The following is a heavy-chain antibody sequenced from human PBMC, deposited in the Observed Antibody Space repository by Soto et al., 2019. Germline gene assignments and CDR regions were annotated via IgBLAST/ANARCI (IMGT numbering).Heavy chain of an antibody. CDR3: ARDPKSGNQKLYFDY. J-gene: IGHJ4*02. V-gene: IGHV3-23*01. CDR1: GFTFSSYA. D-gene: IGHD1-26*01. Sequence: PGGSLRLSCTASGFTFSSYAMSWVRQAPGKGLEWVSAVSGSGNTKYYADSVKGRFTISRDNAMQSLYLQLNSLRDEDTAVYYCARDPKSGNQKLYFDYWGQGALVTVSS. CDR2: VSGSGNTK.